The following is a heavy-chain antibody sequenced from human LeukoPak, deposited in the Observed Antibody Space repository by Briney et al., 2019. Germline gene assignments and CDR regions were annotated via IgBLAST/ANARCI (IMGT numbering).Heavy chain of an antibody. CDR3: ARSTGKDTRAFDI. D-gene: IGHD2-15*01. J-gene: IGHJ3*02. V-gene: IGHV4-4*02. CDR1: GGSISSSNW. CDR2: IYHSGST. Sequence: RSSETLSLTCAVSGGSISSSNWWSWVRQPPGKGLEWIGEIYHSGSTNYNPSLKSRVTISVDKSKNQFSLKLSSVTAADTAVYYCARSTGKDTRAFDIWGQGTMVTVSS.